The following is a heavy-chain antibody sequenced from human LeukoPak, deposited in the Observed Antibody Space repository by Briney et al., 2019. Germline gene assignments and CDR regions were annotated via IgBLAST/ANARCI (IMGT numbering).Heavy chain of an antibody. V-gene: IGHV3-66*01. CDR2: IYSGGST. CDR1: EFSVGSNY. CDR3: AKDRGGNYDSSGYYRATCFDY. Sequence: PGGSLRLSCAASEFSVGSNYMTWVRQAPGKGLEWASLIYSGGSTYYADSVKGRFTISRDNSKNTLYLQMNSLRAEDTAVYYCAKDRGGNYDSSGYYRATCFDYWGQGTLVTVSS. D-gene: IGHD3-22*01. J-gene: IGHJ4*02.